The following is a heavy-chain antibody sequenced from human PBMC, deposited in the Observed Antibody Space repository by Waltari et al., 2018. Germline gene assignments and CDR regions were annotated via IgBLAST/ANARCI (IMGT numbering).Heavy chain of an antibody. J-gene: IGHJ4*02. V-gene: IGHV3-7*01. CDR2: INPDGSGK. CDR3: TTDRWFGYFDY. CDR1: GFTFSSSW. D-gene: IGHD3-10*01. Sequence: EVQLVESGGVLVQPGGSLRLSCVVSGFTFSSSWMDWVRLAPGKGLEWLATINPDGSGKYDVYSVKGRFTVSRDNAKNSLYLQMSSLRVEDTAVYYCTTDRWFGYFDYWGQGTLVTVSS.